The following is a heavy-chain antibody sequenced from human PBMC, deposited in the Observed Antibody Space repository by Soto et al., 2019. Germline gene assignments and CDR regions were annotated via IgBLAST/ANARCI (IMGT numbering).Heavy chain of an antibody. V-gene: IGHV3-33*01. CDR2: IWYDGSNK. CDR1: GFTFSSYG. J-gene: IGHJ4*02. D-gene: IGHD3-22*01. CDR3: ARSPYYYDSSGYYRYYFDY. Sequence: GGSLRLSCAAPGFTFSSYGMHWVRQAPGKGLEWVAVIWYDGSNKYYADSVKGRFTISRDNSKNTLYLQMNSLRAEDTAVYYCARSPYYYDSSGYYRYYFDYWGQGTLVTVS.